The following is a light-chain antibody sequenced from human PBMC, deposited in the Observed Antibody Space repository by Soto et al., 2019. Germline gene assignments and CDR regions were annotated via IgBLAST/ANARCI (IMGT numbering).Light chain of an antibody. CDR3: QQYGSSPRFT. CDR1: QSVSSSY. V-gene: IGKV3-20*01. CDR2: GAS. Sequence: EIVLTQSPGTLSLSPGERATLSCRASQSVSSSYLAWYQQKPGQAPRLLIYGASSRATGIPDGFSGSGSGTDFTLTISRLEPEDFAVYYCQQYGSSPRFTFGGGTKVEIK. J-gene: IGKJ4*01.